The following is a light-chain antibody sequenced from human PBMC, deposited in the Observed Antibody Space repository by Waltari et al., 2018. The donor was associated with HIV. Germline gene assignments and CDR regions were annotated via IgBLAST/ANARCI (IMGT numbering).Light chain of an antibody. CDR1: QSVYGNY. J-gene: IGKJ4*01. CDR2: GAS. Sequence: EIVLTQSPGTLSLSPGERATLSCRASQSVYGNYLAWYQQKPGQAPRLLIYGASSRAAGIADTFSGSGSGTDFTLTISRLEPEDFAVYYCQQYGTSPLTFGGGTKVEIK. V-gene: IGKV3-20*01. CDR3: QQYGTSPLT.